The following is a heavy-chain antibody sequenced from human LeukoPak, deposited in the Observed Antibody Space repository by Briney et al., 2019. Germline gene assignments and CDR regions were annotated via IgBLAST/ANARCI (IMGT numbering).Heavy chain of an antibody. D-gene: IGHD1-14*01. CDR1: EFTFNSHV. CDR2: ISADGKTA. J-gene: IGHJ4*02. V-gene: IGHV3-30*03. Sequence: GGSLRLSCAASEFTFNSHVMHWFRQAPGKGLEWVAVISADGKTAYYADSLKGRFTISRDNAKNSLYLQMNSLRAEDTAVYYCARGTLNIPGEHGAFDYWGQGTLVTVSS. CDR3: ARGTLNIPGEHGAFDY.